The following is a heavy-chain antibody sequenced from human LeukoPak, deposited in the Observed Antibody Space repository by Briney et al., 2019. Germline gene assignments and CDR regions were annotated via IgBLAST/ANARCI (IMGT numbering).Heavy chain of an antibody. V-gene: IGHV1-69*13. Sequence: EASVKVSCKASGGTFSSYAISWVRQAPGQGLEWMGGIIPIFGTANYAQKFQGRVTITADESTSTAYMELSSLRSEDTAVYYCARDSYYYGSGSYFSIYPLGRVIYYYYGMDVWGQGTTVTVSS. CDR1: GGTFSSYA. J-gene: IGHJ6*02. D-gene: IGHD3-10*01. CDR2: IIPIFGTA. CDR3: ARDSYYYGSGSYFSIYPLGRVIYYYYGMDV.